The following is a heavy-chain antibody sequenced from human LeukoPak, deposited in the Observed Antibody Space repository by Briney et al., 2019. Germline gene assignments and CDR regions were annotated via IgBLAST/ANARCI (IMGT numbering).Heavy chain of an antibody. D-gene: IGHD3-9*01. J-gene: IGHJ6*03. CDR2: ISSSSVTI. Sequence: GGSLRLSCAASGFTFSSYNMNWVRQAPGKGLEWVSYISSSSVTIYYADSVRGRFTVSRDNAKNSLYLQMNSLRAEDTAVYYCARDYLTRNYYYMDVWGKGTTVAVSS. CDR3: ARDYLTRNYYYMDV. V-gene: IGHV3-48*01. CDR1: GFTFSSYN.